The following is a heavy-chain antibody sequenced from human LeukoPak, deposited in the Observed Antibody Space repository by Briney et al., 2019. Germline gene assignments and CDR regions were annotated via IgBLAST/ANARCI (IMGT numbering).Heavy chain of an antibody. CDR2: IYYGGGT. Sequence: PSETLSLTCTVSGASIGSYFWSWSRQPPGKGLEWIWYIYYGGGTNYPPSFESRFTLSVDTSKKRLSLNLTSVTAPDTAIYYCARERGDYASDNWFDSWGQGTLVTVSS. CDR3: ARERGDYASDNWFDS. J-gene: IGHJ5*01. D-gene: IGHD4-17*01. CDR1: GASIGSYF. V-gene: IGHV4-59*01.